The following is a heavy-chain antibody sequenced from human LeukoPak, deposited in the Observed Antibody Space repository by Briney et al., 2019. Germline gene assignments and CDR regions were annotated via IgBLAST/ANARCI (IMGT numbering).Heavy chain of an antibody. D-gene: IGHD3-10*01. V-gene: IGHV3-66*04. Sequence: GGSLRLSCAASGFTVSSNYMSWVRQAPGKGLEWVSVIYSGGSTYYADSVKGRFTISRDNSRDTLYLQMNSLRAEDTALYYCAKPPFGELWSYYYYGLDVWGQGTTVTVSS. CDR3: AKPPFGELWSYYYYGLDV. J-gene: IGHJ6*02. CDR2: IYSGGST. CDR1: GFTVSSNY.